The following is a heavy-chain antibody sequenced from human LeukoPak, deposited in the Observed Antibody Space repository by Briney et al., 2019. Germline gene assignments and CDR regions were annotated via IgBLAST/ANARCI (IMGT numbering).Heavy chain of an antibody. Sequence: SETLSLTCTVSGGSIISYYWSWIRQPPGKGLEWIAYIYDGGSTNYDPSLKSRVTISVDTSKNQFSLKLSSVTAADTAVYYCAREGSYRAYFDYWGQGVLVTVSS. CDR1: GGSIISYY. V-gene: IGHV4-59*01. D-gene: IGHD1-26*01. CDR2: IYDGGST. CDR3: AREGSYRAYFDY. J-gene: IGHJ4*02.